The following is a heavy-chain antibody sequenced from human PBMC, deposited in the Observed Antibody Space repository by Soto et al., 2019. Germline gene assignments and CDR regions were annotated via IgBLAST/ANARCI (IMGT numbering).Heavy chain of an antibody. V-gene: IGHV4-4*07. Sequence: PSETLSLTCTVSGASISAYAWSWIRQPAGKGLEWIGRLYSSGNTNYNPSFKSRLTMSADTSKNQFSLKLSSVTAADTAVYYCARAPYSSGWYVVDYWGQGTLVTVSS. CDR2: LYSSGNT. J-gene: IGHJ4*02. CDR3: ARAPYSSGWYVVDY. D-gene: IGHD6-19*01. CDR1: GASISAYA.